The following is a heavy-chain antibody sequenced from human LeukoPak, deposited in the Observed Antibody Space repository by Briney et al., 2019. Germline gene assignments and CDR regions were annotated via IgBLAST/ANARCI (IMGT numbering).Heavy chain of an antibody. D-gene: IGHD4-11*01. J-gene: IGHJ5*02. CDR3: AREEEYSNYGRDWFDP. V-gene: IGHV4-38-2*02. CDR1: GYSISSGYY. Sequence: SETLSLTCAVSGYSISSGYYWGWIRQPPGKGLEWIGSIYHSGSTYYNPSLKSRVTISVDTSKNQFSLKLSSVTAADTAVYYCAREEEYSNYGRDWFDPWGQGALGTVSS. CDR2: IYHSGST.